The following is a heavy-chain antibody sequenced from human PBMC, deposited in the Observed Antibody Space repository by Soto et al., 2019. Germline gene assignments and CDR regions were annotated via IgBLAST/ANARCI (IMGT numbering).Heavy chain of an antibody. CDR3: ARGMDNNKVGW. V-gene: IGHV4-61*08. Sequence: QVQLQESGPGLVKPSETLSLTCTVSGDSVSRADSYWSWVRQPPGKGLEWIGYICCSGSTEYNPSLRGXVIXSXVRSKNQLSLKLSTVTAADTAVYFCARGMDNNKVGWWGQGPLVTVSS. CDR2: ICCSGST. J-gene: IGHJ4*02. D-gene: IGHD1-1*01. CDR1: GDSVSRADSY.